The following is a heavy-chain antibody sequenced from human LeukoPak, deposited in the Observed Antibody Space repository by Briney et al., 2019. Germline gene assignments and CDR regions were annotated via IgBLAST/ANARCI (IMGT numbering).Heavy chain of an antibody. D-gene: IGHD2-15*01. CDR1: GGVIRTYY. V-gene: IGHV4-59*12. CDR3: ARETYCSGGTCFFGPDY. Sequence: SETLSLTCTVSGGVIRTYYWSWIRQPPGKGLEYIGYIYYTGSTTYNPSLESRVTMSVDTSKNQFSLQLTSVTAADTAVYHCARETYCSGGTCFFGPDYRGQGTLVTVSS. J-gene: IGHJ4*02. CDR2: IYYTGST.